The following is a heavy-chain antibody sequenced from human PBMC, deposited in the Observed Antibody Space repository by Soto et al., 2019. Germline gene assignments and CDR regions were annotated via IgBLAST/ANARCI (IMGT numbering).Heavy chain of an antibody. D-gene: IGHD5-18*01. CDR1: GFTFSDYY. Sequence: QAQLVESGGGLVKPGGSLRLSCAASGFTFSDYYMSWIRQAPGKGLEWVSYISSSGSTIYYADSVKGRFTISRDNAKNSLYLQMNSLRAEDTAVYYCARDALRGYSYGYYCYYGMDVWGQGTTVTVSS. CDR2: ISSSGSTI. CDR3: ARDALRGYSYGYYCYYGMDV. V-gene: IGHV3-11*01. J-gene: IGHJ6*02.